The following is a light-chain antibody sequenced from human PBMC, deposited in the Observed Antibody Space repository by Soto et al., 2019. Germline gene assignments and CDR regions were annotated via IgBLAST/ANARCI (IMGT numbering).Light chain of an antibody. CDR1: QSVSSY. CDR3: HQRSTWT. J-gene: IGKJ1*01. CDR2: DAS. Sequence: EIGLTQSPATLSWSPGERATLSCRASQSVSSYLAWYQQKPGQAPRLLIYDASNRATGIPARFSGSGSGTDFTLTISSLEPEDFAVYYCHQRSTWTFRQGTKVDIK. V-gene: IGKV3-11*01.